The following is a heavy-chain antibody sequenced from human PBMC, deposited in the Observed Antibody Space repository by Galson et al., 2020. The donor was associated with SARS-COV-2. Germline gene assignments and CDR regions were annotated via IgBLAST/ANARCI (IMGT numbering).Heavy chain of an antibody. D-gene: IGHD2-21*01. J-gene: IGHJ4*02. Sequence: ASVKVSCKASGYTFNTYGISWVRQTPGQGLEWMGWISGYSGKTKYAQKFQGRVTLTTDTSTTTAYLELRSLRFDDTAVYYCARDWPLLTGHGDHWGQGTLVTVSS. CDR3: ARDWPLLTGHGDH. CDR1: GYTFNTYG. CDR2: ISGYSGKT. V-gene: IGHV1-18*04.